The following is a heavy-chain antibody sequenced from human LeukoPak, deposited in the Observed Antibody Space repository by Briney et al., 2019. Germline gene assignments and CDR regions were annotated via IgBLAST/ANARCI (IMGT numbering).Heavy chain of an antibody. Sequence: GRSLRLSCAASGFTFSSYGMHWVRQAPGKGLEWVGRIKSKTDGGTTDYAAPVKGRFTISRDDSKNTLYLQMNSRKTEDTAVYYCTRSAYCGGDCYSDYWGQRTLVTVSS. D-gene: IGHD2-21*02. CDR3: TRSAYCGGDCYSDY. V-gene: IGHV3-15*01. CDR2: IKSKTDGGTT. CDR1: GFTFSSYG. J-gene: IGHJ4*02.